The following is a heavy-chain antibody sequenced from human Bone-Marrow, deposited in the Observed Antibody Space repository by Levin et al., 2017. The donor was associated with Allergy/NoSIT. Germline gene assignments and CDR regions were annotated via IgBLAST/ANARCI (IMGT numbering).Heavy chain of an antibody. V-gene: IGHV3-21*01. J-gene: IGHJ4*02. CDR1: GFTFSGYT. D-gene: IGHD6-6*01. CDR3: TRDPVVATRPRYFDY. CDR2: ITASSNYI. Sequence: GGSLRLSCAASGFTFSGYTMNWVRQAPGKGLEWVSSITASSNYIYYADSVRGRFTISRDNAKNSLFLQMNSLRADDTAVYYCTRDPVVATRPRYFDYWGQGTLVTVSS.